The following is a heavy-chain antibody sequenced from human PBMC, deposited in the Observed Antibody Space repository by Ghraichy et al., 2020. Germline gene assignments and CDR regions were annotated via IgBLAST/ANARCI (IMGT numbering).Heavy chain of an antibody. J-gene: IGHJ4*02. Sequence: GGSLRLSCAASGFTFRNYAMTWVRQAPGKGLEWVSAISGSGNTTHYADSVKGRFTISRDNSRNMLYLRMNSLRAEDTVVYYCAKDANHVGLFDAWGLGTLVTVSS. V-gene: IGHV3-23*01. D-gene: IGHD1-14*01. CDR1: GFTFRNYA. CDR3: AKDANHVGLFDA. CDR2: ISGSGNTT.